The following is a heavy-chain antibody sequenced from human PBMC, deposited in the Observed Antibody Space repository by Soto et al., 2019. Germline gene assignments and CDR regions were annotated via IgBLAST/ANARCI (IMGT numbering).Heavy chain of an antibody. CDR1: GDSISLGHW. CDR2: IFHSGSS. V-gene: IGHV4-4*02. CDR3: ARVRYFDGAYYVEY. Sequence: QVQLHESGPGLVKPSGTLSLTCAVSGDSISLGHWWSWVRQPPGKRLEWIGEIFHSGSSNYNPSLESRVTISMDKSKNQFSLKLSSVTAADTAIYYCARVRYFDGAYYVEYWGQGTLVTVSS. D-gene: IGHD3-9*01. J-gene: IGHJ4*02.